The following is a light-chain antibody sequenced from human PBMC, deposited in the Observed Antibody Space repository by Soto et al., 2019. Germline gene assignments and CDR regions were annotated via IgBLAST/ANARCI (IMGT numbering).Light chain of an antibody. CDR2: DAS. CDR3: QQYNSYPWT. Sequence: DIQMTQSPSTLSASVGDRVTITCRASQSISSWLAWYQQKPGKAPKLLIYDASSLESGVPSRFSGSGSVTEFTLTITSLQPDDFATYYCQQYNSYPWTFGQGTKVDSK. J-gene: IGKJ1*01. CDR1: QSISSW. V-gene: IGKV1-5*01.